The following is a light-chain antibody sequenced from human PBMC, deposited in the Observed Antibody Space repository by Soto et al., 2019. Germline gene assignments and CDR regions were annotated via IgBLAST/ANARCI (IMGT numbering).Light chain of an antibody. V-gene: IGKV3-15*01. CDR1: QTVNSK. J-gene: IGKJ1*01. CDR2: DAS. CDR3: QQYSNWPLT. Sequence: EIVLTQSPATVSASQGERATLSCRASQTVNSKMAWYQQKPGQGPRLLIYDASTRATGIPARFSGRGSGTEFTLTISSLQLEDLAVYWCQQYSNWPLTFGQGTTVEI.